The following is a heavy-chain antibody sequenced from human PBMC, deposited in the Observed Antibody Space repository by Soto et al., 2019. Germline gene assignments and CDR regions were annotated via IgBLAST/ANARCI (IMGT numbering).Heavy chain of an antibody. CDR1: GYTFTSYG. Sequence: GASVKVSCKASGYTFTSYGISWVRQAPGQGLEWMGWISAYNGNTNYAQKLQGRVTMTTDTSTSTAYMGLRSLRSDDTAVYYCARASSFRGYSYGYLDYWGQGTLVTVSS. J-gene: IGHJ4*02. V-gene: IGHV1-18*01. CDR2: ISAYNGNT. D-gene: IGHD5-18*01. CDR3: ARASSFRGYSYGYLDY.